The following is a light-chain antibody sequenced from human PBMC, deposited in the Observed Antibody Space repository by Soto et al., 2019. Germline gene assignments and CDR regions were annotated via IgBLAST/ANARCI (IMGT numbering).Light chain of an antibody. CDR2: DVT. CDR3: SSYKSRTPRV. J-gene: IGLJ1*01. V-gene: IGLV2-11*01. Sequence: AALTQPRSVSGSPAQSVTISCTGTSSDVGGFNYVSWYQQHPGKAPKLMIYDVTERPSEVPDRFSGYKSGNTASLTISGLQAEDEADYSCSSYKSRTPRVFGTGSKVTV. CDR1: SSDVGGFNY.